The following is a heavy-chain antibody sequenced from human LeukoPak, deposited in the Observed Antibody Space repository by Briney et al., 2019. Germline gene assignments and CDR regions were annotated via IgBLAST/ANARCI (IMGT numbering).Heavy chain of an antibody. Sequence: GGSLRLSCAASGFTFSNYPMSWVRQAPGEGLEWVSHISGSGGSIYYTDSVKGRFTISRDNSKNTLYLQMNSLRAEDTAVYYCARAPAANYNWFDPWGQGTLVTVSS. CDR1: GFTFSNYP. D-gene: IGHD2-2*01. J-gene: IGHJ5*02. CDR2: ISGSGGSI. V-gene: IGHV3-23*01. CDR3: ARAPAANYNWFDP.